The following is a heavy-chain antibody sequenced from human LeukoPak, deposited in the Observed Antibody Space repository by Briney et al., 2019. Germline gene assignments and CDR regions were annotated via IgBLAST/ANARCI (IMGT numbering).Heavy chain of an antibody. CDR3: ARDAGYSYGASFYGMDV. D-gene: IGHD5-18*01. J-gene: IGHJ6*02. Sequence: LRASVKVSCKTSGYTFTSYGLSWVRQAPGQGLEWMGWIITYNGNTYYSQKLQGRVTMTTDTSTSTANMELRSLGSDDTAVYYCARDAGYSYGASFYGMDVWGQGTTVTVSS. V-gene: IGHV1-18*01. CDR2: IITYNGNT. CDR1: GYTFTSYG.